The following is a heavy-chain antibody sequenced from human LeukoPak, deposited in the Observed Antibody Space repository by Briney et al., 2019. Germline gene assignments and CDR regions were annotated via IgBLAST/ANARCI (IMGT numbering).Heavy chain of an antibody. Sequence: PGGSLRLSCAASGFTFSDYYMSWIRQAPGKGLEWVSGISGSGGNTYLADSVKGRFTIARDNSKTTLYLQMNSLRADDTAVYSCARGSTWGGLDYWGQGTLVTVST. CDR2: ISGSGGNT. V-gene: IGHV3-23*01. CDR1: GFTFSDYY. CDR3: ARGSTWGGLDY. J-gene: IGHJ4*02. D-gene: IGHD2-21*01.